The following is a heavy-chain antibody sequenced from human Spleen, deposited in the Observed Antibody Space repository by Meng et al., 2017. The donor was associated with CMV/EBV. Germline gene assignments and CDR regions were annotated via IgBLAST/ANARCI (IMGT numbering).Heavy chain of an antibody. D-gene: IGHD2-15*01. J-gene: IGHJ4*02. CDR1: DGYISSSNYF. CDR3: ARHGYCSGGSCYSVYFDY. Sequence: SETLSLTCTVSDGYISSSNYFWVWIRQPPGKGLEWIGSISHTGSTYYNPSLKSRVTMSVDTSKNQFSLKLSSVTAADTAVYYCARHGYCSGGSCYSVYFDYWGQGTLVTVSS. V-gene: IGHV4-39*01. CDR2: ISHTGST.